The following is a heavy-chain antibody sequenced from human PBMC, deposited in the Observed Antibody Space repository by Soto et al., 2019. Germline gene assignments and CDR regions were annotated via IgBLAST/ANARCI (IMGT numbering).Heavy chain of an antibody. CDR1: GFSLSTGGVG. CDR2: IYWDDSK. V-gene: IGHV2-5*02. Sequence: QITLKESGPTLVKPTQTLTLTCAFSGFSLSTGGVGVGWIRQPPGKALEWLALIYWDDSKHYSPSLNSRLTITKDTSKNQVVLSMTNMDRVDTATYYCAHSIAAGINWYFDLWCRGTLVTVSS. CDR3: AHSIAAGINWYFDL. D-gene: IGHD6-13*01. J-gene: IGHJ2*01.